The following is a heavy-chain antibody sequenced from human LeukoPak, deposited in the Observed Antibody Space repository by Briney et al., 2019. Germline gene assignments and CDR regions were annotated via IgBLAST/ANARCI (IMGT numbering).Heavy chain of an antibody. D-gene: IGHD5-12*01. J-gene: IGHJ5*02. V-gene: IGHV4-34*01. CDR3: ARNVGNGYDS. CDR1: GGSFSGYY. Sequence: PSETLSLTCAVYGGSFSGYYWSWIRQPPGKGLEWIGEINHSGSTNYNPSLKSRVTISVDTSKNQFFLKLSSVTAADTAVYYCARNVGNGYDSWGQGTLVTVSS. CDR2: INHSGST.